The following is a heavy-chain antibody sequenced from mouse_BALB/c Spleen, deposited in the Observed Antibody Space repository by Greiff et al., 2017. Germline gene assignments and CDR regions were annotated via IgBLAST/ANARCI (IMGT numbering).Heavy chain of an antibody. D-gene: IGHD1-2*01. CDR3: ARDGGHYYGSFAY. V-gene: IGHV5-4*02. Sequence: EVQVVESGGGLVKPGGSLKLSCAASGFTFSDYYMYWVRQTPEKRLEWVATISDGGSYTYYPDSVKGRFTISRDNAKNNLYLQMSSLKSEDTAMYYCARDGGHYYGSFAYWGQGTLVTVSA. CDR1: GFTFSDYY. CDR2: ISDGGSYT. J-gene: IGHJ3*01.